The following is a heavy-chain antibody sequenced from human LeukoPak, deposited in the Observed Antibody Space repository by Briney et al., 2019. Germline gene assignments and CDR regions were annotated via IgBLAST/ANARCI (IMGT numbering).Heavy chain of an antibody. D-gene: IGHD5-12*01. CDR1: GGSVISSDYY. CDR3: AREPVAILGNYYYYGMDV. Sequence: SETLSLTCTVSGGSVISSDYYGSWIRQPPGKGLGWIGDIYYSGSTYYHPSLKRRVIISVDTSKNQFSLKLSCVAAADTAVYYCAREPVAILGNYYYYGMDVWGKGTTVTVSS. CDR2: IYYSGST. J-gene: IGHJ6*04. V-gene: IGHV4-30-4*01.